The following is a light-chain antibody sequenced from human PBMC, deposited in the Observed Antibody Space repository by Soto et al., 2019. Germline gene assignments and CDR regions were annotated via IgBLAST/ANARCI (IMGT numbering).Light chain of an antibody. V-gene: IGKV3-20*01. J-gene: IGKJ2*01. Sequence: ETVLTQSPGTLSLSPGERATLSCRASQSVSSSYLAWYQQKPGQAPRLLIYGASSRATGIPDRFSGSGSGTDFTLTISRLEPEDSAVYYCQQYGNSPFTFGQGTNLEIK. CDR3: QQYGNSPFT. CDR1: QSVSSSY. CDR2: GAS.